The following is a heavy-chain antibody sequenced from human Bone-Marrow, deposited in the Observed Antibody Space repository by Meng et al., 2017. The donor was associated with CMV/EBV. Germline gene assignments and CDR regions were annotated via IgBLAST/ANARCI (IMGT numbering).Heavy chain of an antibody. V-gene: IGHV4-38-2*02. CDR1: GYSISSGYY. J-gene: IGHJ4*02. CDR2: IYHSGNT. D-gene: IGHD3-3*01. CDR3: ARSATAEWLLFDY. Sequence: GSLRLSCTVSGYSISSGYYWGWIRQPPGKGLEWIGSIYHSGNTYYNPSLKSRVTISVDTSKNQFSLKLSSVTAADTAVYYCARSATAEWLLFDYWGQGTLVTVSS.